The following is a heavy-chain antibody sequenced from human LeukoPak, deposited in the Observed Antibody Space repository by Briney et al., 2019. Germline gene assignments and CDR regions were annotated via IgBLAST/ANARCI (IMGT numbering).Heavy chain of an antibody. CDR1: GFTFSNYA. D-gene: IGHD3-22*01. J-gene: IGHJ4*02. CDR2: ISGSGGST. Sequence: GGSLRLSCAASGFTFSNYAMSWVRQAPGKGLEWVSAISGSGGSTYYADSVKGRFTISRDNSKNTLYLQMNSLRAEDTAVYYCAKTYYYDSSGYSHYLAYDHWGQGTLVTVSS. V-gene: IGHV3-23*01. CDR3: AKTYYYDSSGYSHYLAYDH.